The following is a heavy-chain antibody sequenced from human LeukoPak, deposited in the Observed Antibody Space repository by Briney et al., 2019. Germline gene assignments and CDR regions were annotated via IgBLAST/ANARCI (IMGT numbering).Heavy chain of an antibody. CDR3: ARARGYYGSLAY. V-gene: IGHV1-2*02. CDR1: GYTFTGYY. Sequence: GASVKVSCKASGYTFTGYYMHWVRQAPGQGLEWMGWINPNSGGTNYAQKFQGRVTMSRDTSISTAYMELSRLRSDDTAVYYCARARGYYGSLAYWGQGTLVTVSS. CDR2: INPNSGGT. J-gene: IGHJ4*02. D-gene: IGHD3-10*01.